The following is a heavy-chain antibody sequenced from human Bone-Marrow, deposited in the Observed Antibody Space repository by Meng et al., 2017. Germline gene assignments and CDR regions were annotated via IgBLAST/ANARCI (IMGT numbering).Heavy chain of an antibody. J-gene: IGHJ4*02. CDR3: ARTDRWELLDLYYLDY. V-gene: IGHV3-74*01. Sequence: GESLKISCLASGLTFRRYWMYWVRQAPGKGLVWVSRINSDGSIRNYADPVKGRFTISRGNAKNTLYLQINSLRAEDTAVDYCARTDRWELLDLYYLDYWGQGTLVTVSS. CDR2: INSDGSIR. CDR1: GLTFRRYW. D-gene: IGHD1-26*01.